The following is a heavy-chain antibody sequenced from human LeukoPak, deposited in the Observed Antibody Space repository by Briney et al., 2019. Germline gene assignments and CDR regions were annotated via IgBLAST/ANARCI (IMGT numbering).Heavy chain of an antibody. CDR1: GDSVSSNSAA. D-gene: IGHD3-10*01. CDR2: TYYRSKWYS. V-gene: IGHV6-1*01. J-gene: IGHJ5*02. CDR3: ARGGLTYYYGSGSYLRDSMNWFDP. Sequence: SQTLSLTCVISGDSVSSNSAAWNWIRQSPSRGLEWLGRTYYRSKWYSYSAVSVKSRIIINPDTSKNQFSLQLNSVTPEDTAVYYCARGGLTYYYGSGSYLRDSMNWFDPWGQGTLVTVSS.